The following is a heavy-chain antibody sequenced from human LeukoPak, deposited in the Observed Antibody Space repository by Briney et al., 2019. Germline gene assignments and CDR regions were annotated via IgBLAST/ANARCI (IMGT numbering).Heavy chain of an antibody. J-gene: IGHJ4*02. V-gene: IGHV3-13*04. D-gene: IGHD3-22*01. CDR2: IGTAGDT. CDR3: ARAPDYYDSGGSSYYFDL. CDR1: GFTFNSYD. Sequence: GGSLRLSCAASGFTFNSYDMHWVRQATGEGLEWVSGIGTAGDTNYPASVKGRFTISRENAKNSLYLQMNTLRAGDTAVYYCARAPDYYDSGGSSYYFDLWGRGTLVTVSS.